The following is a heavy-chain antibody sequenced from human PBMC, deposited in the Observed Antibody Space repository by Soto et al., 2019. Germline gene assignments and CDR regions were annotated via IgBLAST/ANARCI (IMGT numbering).Heavy chain of an antibody. CDR1: NETLTTYG. V-gene: IGHV1-18*01. J-gene: IGHJ6*02. CDR2: VSGYSGHS. Sequence: QVHLVQSGAEVKKPGASVKVSCKASNETLTTYGISWVRQAPGQGLEWMGWVSGYSGHSSSAQEFQDRVIMTTDTSTNTPYMELRSLTSDDSAVYFCARDSSSSGYYYGMDVWGQGTTVTVSS. D-gene: IGHD6-6*01. CDR3: ARDSSSSGYYYGMDV.